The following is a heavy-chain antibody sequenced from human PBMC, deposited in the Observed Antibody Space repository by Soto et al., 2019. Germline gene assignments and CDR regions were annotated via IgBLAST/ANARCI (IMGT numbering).Heavy chain of an antibody. J-gene: IGHJ6*02. CDR1: GGSISSSSYY. CDR3: ASDLVGSSSWYGFLRRYGMDV. D-gene: IGHD6-13*01. CDR2: IYYSGST. Sequence: SETLSLTCTVSGGSISSSSYYWGWIRQPPGKGLEWIGSIYYSGSTYYNPSLKSRVTISVDTSKNQFSLKLSSVTAADTAVYYCASDLVGSSSWYGFLRRYGMDVWGQGTTVTVSS. V-gene: IGHV4-39*01.